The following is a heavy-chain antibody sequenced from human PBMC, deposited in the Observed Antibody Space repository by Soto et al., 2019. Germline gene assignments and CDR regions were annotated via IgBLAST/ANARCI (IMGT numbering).Heavy chain of an antibody. D-gene: IGHD7-27*01. CDR1: GYSFTSYW. Sequence: GEALKISCKGSGYSFTSYWIGWVRQMPGKGLEGLGIIYPGASDTRYSPSFQGQVTISADKSISTAYLQWSSLKASDTAMYYCARRPHWGTGNYYYDGMDVWGQGTTVTVSS. V-gene: IGHV5-51*01. CDR2: IYPGASDT. CDR3: ARRPHWGTGNYYYDGMDV. J-gene: IGHJ6*02.